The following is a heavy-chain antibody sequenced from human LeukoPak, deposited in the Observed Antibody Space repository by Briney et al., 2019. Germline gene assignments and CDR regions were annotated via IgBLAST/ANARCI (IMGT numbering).Heavy chain of an antibody. CDR2: IYYSGST. V-gene: IGHV4-39*07. CDR3: ARSPGHYYYGMDV. CDR1: GGSISSSSYY. J-gene: IGHJ6*02. D-gene: IGHD3-10*01. Sequence: SETLSLTCTVSGGSISSSSYYWGWIRQPPGKGLEWIGSIYYSGSTYYNPSLKSRVTISVDTSKNQFSLKLSSVTAADTAVYYCARSPGHYYYGMDVWGQGTTVTVSS.